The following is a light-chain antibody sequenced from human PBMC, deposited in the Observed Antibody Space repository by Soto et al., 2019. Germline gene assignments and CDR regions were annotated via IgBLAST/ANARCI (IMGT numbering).Light chain of an antibody. CDR3: SSYTSSGTWV. Sequence: LTQPASVSGSPGQSISISCTGSSSDVGGYNYVSWCQQHPGKAPKTMIYDVSNRPSGVSNRFSGSKSGNTASLTISGLQAEDEADYYCSSYTSSGTWVFGGGTKLTVL. V-gene: IGLV2-14*03. CDR1: SSDVGGYNY. CDR2: DVS. J-gene: IGLJ3*02.